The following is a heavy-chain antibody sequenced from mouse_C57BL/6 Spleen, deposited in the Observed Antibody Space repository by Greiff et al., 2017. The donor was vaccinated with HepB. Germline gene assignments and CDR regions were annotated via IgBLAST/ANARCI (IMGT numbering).Heavy chain of an antibody. J-gene: IGHJ1*03. Sequence: EVKLVESEGGLVQPGSSMKLSCTASGFTFSDYYMAWVRQVPEKGLEWVANINYDGSSTYYLDSLKSRFIISRDNAKNILYLQMSSLKSEDTATYYCARWDYYGNWYFDVWGTGTTVTVSS. V-gene: IGHV5-16*01. CDR1: GFTFSDYY. CDR2: INYDGSST. D-gene: IGHD1-1*01. CDR3: ARWDYYGNWYFDV.